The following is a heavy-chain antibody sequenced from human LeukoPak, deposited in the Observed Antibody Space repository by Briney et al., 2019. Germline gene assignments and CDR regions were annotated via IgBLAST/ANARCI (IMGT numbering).Heavy chain of an antibody. D-gene: IGHD5-18*01. V-gene: IGHV3-30-3*01. J-gene: IGHJ4*02. CDR3: ATGTQLWFLGY. CDR1: GFTFSSYA. Sequence: GGSLRLSCAASGFTFSSYAMHWVRQAPGKGLEWVAVISYDGSNKYYADSVKGRFTISRDNSKNTLYLQMNSLRAEDTAVYYCATGTQLWFLGYWGQGTLVTVSS. CDR2: ISYDGSNK.